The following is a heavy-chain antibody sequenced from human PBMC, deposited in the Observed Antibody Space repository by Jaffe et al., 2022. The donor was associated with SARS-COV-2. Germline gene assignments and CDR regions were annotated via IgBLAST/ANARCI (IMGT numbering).Heavy chain of an antibody. CDR3: AKGRIASCYDGLDY. CDR2: ICGDDGNT. J-gene: IGHJ4*02. D-gene: IGHD2-2*01. CDR1: GFTFSSYA. V-gene: IGHV3-23*04. Sequence: EVQLVESGGGLVQPGGSLRLSCAASGFTFSSYAMSWVRQAPGKGLEWVSVICGDDGNTYYADSVRGRFTISRDNSKNTLYLQINSLRAEDTALYYCAKGRIASCYDGLDYWGQGTLVTVSS.